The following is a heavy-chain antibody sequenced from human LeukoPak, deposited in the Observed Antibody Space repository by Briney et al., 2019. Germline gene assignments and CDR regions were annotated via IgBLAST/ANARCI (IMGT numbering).Heavy chain of an antibody. CDR2: IKEDGSAK. Sequence: GGSLRLSCAASGFTFSSAWMTWVRQAPGKGLEWVANIKEDGSAKYYVDSVKGRFTISRDNDKNSLYLQMNSLRAEDTAVYYCATYRRTFDYWGQGTLVTVSS. D-gene: IGHD3-16*02. J-gene: IGHJ4*02. CDR3: ATYRRTFDY. CDR1: GFTFSSAW. V-gene: IGHV3-7*01.